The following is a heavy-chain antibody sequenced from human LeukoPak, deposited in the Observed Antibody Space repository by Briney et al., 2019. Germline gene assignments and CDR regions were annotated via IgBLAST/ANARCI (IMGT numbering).Heavy chain of an antibody. CDR3: ARGGGAYCGSDCYRNFDY. V-gene: IGHV3-66*01. CDR2: IYTGGST. D-gene: IGHD2-21*02. CDR1: GLTVSTNY. Sequence: GGSLRLSYAASGLTVSTNYMSWVRQAPGKGLEWVSVIYTGGSTYYGDSVKGRFTISRDNSKNTLYLQMNSLRAEDTAVYYCARGGGAYCGSDCYRNFDYWGQGTLVTVSS. J-gene: IGHJ4*02.